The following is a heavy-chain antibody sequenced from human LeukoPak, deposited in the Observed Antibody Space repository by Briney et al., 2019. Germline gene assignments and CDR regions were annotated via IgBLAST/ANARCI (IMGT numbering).Heavy chain of an antibody. D-gene: IGHD2-2*01. V-gene: IGHV3-21*01. CDR1: GFTFSSYS. J-gene: IGHJ5*02. CDR3: ARDSGYCSSTSCLRWIDP. CDR2: ISSSSSYI. Sequence: GGSLRLSCAASGFTFSSYSMNWVRQAPGKGLEWVSSISSSSSYIYYADSVKGRFTISRDNAKNSLYLQMNSLRAEDTAVYYCARDSGYCSSTSCLRWIDPWGQGTLVTVSS.